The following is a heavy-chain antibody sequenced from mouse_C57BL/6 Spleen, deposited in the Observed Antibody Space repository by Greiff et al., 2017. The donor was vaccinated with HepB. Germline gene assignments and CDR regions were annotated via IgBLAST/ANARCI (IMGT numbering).Heavy chain of an antibody. V-gene: IGHV5-17*01. Sequence: DVMLVESGGGLVKPGGSLKLSCAASGFTFSDYGMHWVRQAPEKGLEWVAYISSGSSTIYYADTVKGRFTISRDNAKNTLFLQMTSLRSEDTAMYYCASYYYGSSSPAYWGQGTTLTVSS. CDR2: ISSGSSTI. D-gene: IGHD1-1*01. CDR1: GFTFSDYG. CDR3: ASYYYGSSSPAY. J-gene: IGHJ2*01.